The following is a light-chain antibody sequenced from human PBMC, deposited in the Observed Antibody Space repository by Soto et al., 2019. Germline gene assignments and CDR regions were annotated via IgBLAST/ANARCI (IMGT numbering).Light chain of an antibody. CDR2: STS. Sequence: EIVMTQSPSTLSVSPGEGVTLSCRASQSVSSNLAWYQQRPGQAPRLLMYSTSIRATGIPDRFSGSGSGTDFTLTISRLDPEDFAVYYCQHYDRAPMWTFGQGTKVDIK. J-gene: IGKJ1*01. CDR1: QSVSSN. V-gene: IGKV3-20*01. CDR3: QHYDRAPMWT.